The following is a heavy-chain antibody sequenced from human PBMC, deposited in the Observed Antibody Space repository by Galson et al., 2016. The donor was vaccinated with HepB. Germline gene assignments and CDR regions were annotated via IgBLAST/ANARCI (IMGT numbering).Heavy chain of an antibody. D-gene: IGHD2-21*01. Sequence: SLRLSCAASGFTFSRIAMHWVRQAPGKGLRWVAVISYDGGSNYYADSVKGRFTISRDNPRNTLYLQMNSLRAEDSAVYYCARVIGGTLDALDTWGQGTMVTVSS. V-gene: IGHV3-30*04. CDR3: ARVIGGTLDALDT. CDR2: ISYDGGSN. CDR1: GFTFSRIA. J-gene: IGHJ3*02.